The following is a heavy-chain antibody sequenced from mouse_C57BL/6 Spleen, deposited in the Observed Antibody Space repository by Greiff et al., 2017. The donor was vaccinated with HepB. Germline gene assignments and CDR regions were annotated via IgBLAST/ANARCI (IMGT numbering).Heavy chain of an antibody. V-gene: IGHV1-7*01. CDR3: GLITTVVEGGYFDY. J-gene: IGHJ2*01. CDR1: GYTFTSYW. Sequence: QVQLQQSGAELAKPGASVKLSCKASGYTFTSYWMHWVKQRPGQGLEWIGYINPSSGYTKYNQKFKDKATLTADKSSSTAYMQLSSLTYEDAAVYYCGLITTVVEGGYFDYWGQGTTLTVSS. D-gene: IGHD1-1*01. CDR2: INPSSGYT.